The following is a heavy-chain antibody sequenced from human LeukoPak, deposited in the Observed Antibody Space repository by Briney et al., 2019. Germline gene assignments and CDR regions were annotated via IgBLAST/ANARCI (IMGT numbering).Heavy chain of an antibody. V-gene: IGHV3-30*02. J-gene: IGHJ4*02. Sequence: PGGSLRLSCAASGFTFSSYGMHWVRQAPGKGLEWVAFIRYDGSNKYYADSVKGRFTISRDNSKNTLYLQMNSLRAEDTAVYYCARYVGSSWYVRYWGQGTLVTVSS. D-gene: IGHD6-13*01. CDR2: IRYDGSNK. CDR1: GFTFSSYG. CDR3: ARYVGSSWYVRY.